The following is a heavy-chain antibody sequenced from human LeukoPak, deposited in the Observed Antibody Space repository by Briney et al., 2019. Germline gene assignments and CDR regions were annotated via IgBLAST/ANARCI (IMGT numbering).Heavy chain of an antibody. D-gene: IGHD6-19*01. CDR3: TRAGYSSGWYQG. CDR2: IRSIANSYAT. J-gene: IGHJ4*02. Sequence: GGSLRLSCAASGFTLSGSAMHWVRQASGKGLEWVGRIRSIANSYATAYAASVKGRFTISRDDSKNTAYLQMNSLKTEDTAVYYCTRAGYSSGWYQGWGQGTLVTVSS. CDR1: GFTLSGSA. V-gene: IGHV3-73*01.